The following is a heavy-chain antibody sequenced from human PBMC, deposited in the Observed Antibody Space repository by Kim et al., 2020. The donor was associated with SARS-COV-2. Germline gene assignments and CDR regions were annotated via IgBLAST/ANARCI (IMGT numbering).Heavy chain of an antibody. CDR2: INPNSGGT. D-gene: IGHD1-26*01. CDR1: GYTFTGYY. Sequence: ASVKVSCKASGYTFTGYYMHWVRQAPGQGLEWMGRINPNSGGTNYAQKFQGRVTMTRDTSISTAYMELSRLRSDDTAVYYCARVEGAPGDWYFDLWGRGTLVTVSS. V-gene: IGHV1-2*06. J-gene: IGHJ2*01. CDR3: ARVEGAPGDWYFDL.